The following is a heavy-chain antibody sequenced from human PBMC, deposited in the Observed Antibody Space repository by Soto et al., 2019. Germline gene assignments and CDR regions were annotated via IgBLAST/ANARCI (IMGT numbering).Heavy chain of an antibody. CDR3: ARHKGYCSSTSCYGMDV. J-gene: IGHJ6*02. CDR1: GYTFTTYW. D-gene: IGHD2-15*01. V-gene: IGHV5-51*01. CDR2: IYPGDSDS. Sequence: PGESLKISCEGSGYTFTTYWVAWLRQMPGKGLEWVVGIYPGDSDSRYNPSVQGPVTTSADRSISPAYLQRNSLKASDTAMYFCARHKGYCSSTSCYGMDVWGQGTTVTVSS.